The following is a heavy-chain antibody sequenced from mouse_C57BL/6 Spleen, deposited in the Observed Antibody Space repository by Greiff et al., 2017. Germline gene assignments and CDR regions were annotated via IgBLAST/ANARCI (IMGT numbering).Heavy chain of an antibody. J-gene: IGHJ4*01. Sequence: VHVKQSGPELVKPGASVKISCKASGYSFTDYNMNWVKQSNGKSLEWIGVINPNYGTTSYNQKFKGKATLTVDQSSSTAYMQLNSLTSEDSAVYYCARSGYYGILYAMDYWGQGTSVTVSS. CDR3: ARSGYYGILYAMDY. D-gene: IGHD2-1*01. V-gene: IGHV1-39*01. CDR1: GYSFTDYN. CDR2: INPNYGTT.